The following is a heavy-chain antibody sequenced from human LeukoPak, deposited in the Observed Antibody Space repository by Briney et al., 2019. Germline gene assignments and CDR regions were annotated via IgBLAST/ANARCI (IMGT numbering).Heavy chain of an antibody. CDR2: IYTSAST. J-gene: IGHJ3*02. CDR3: ARGRSCSATICRGGDAFDI. D-gene: IGHD2-2*01. Sequence: PSETLSLTCTVSGGSISSYYWSWIRQPAGGGLEWIGRIYTSASTNYNPSLKSRVTLSVDTSKNQFALKLSSVTAADTAVYYCARGRSCSATICRGGDAFDIWGQGIVVTVSS. CDR1: GGSISSYY. V-gene: IGHV4-4*07.